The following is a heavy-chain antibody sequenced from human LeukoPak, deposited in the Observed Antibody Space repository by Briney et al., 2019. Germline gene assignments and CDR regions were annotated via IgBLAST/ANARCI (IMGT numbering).Heavy chain of an antibody. CDR2: INPNSGGT. CDR1: GYTFTGYY. CDR3: ARETHYYDSSGYWFDY. V-gene: IGHV1-2*02. D-gene: IGHD3-22*01. Sequence: GASVKVSCKASGYTFTGYYMHWVRQAPGQGLEWMGWINPNSGGTNYAQKFQGRVTMTRDTSISTAYMELSRLKSDDTAVYYCARETHYYDSSGYWFDYWGQGTLVTVSS. J-gene: IGHJ5*01.